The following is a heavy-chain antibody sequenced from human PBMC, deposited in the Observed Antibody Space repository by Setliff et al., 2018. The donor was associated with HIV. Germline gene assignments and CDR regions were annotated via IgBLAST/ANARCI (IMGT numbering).Heavy chain of an antibody. CDR2: IYPGDSDT. CDR3: ARQHYDILTGPHNWFDP. J-gene: IGHJ5*02. D-gene: IGHD3-9*01. Sequence: PGESLKISCKGSGYSFTSYWIGWVRQMPGKGLEWMGIIYPGDSDTTYSPSFQGQVTISVDKSISTAYLQWSSLKASDSAMYYCARQHYDILTGPHNWFDPWGQGTLGTVSS. V-gene: IGHV5-51*01. CDR1: GYSFTSYW.